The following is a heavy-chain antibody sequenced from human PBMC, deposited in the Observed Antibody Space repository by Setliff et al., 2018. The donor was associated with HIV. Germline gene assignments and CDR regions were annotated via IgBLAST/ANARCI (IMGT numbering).Heavy chain of an antibody. CDR1: GGSISNSRYY. CDR2: IYYSGST. J-gene: IGHJ3*01. Sequence: SETLSLTCTVSGGSISNSRYYWSWIRQPPGKGLEWIGSIYYSGSTYYNPSLKSRVTISVDTSRDQFSLQLTSVTAADTAVYYCARAPPGIQNDAFGVWGQGTMVTVSS. V-gene: IGHV4-39*07. CDR3: ARAPPGIQNDAFGV.